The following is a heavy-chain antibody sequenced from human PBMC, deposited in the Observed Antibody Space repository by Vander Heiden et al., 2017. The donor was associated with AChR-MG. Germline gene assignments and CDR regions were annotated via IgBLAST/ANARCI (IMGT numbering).Heavy chain of an antibody. Sequence: EVQLVQSGAEVKTPGESLKIFCKGSGNSVTSYWIGWVRQMPGKGLEWMGIIYAGDSDNRYSPSVQGQVTISADKSISTAYMQWSRMKASDTAMYYCARRGAVSYTNYYMDVWGKGTTVTVSS. J-gene: IGHJ6*03. CDR2: IYAGDSDN. D-gene: IGHD3-10*01. CDR3: ARRGAVSYTNYYMDV. V-gene: IGHV5-51*01. CDR1: GNSVTSYW.